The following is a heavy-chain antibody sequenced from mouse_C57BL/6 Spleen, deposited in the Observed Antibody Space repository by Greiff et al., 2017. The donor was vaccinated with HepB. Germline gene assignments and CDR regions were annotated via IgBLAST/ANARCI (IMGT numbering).Heavy chain of an antibody. CDR1: GFSFNTYA. D-gene: IGHD1-1*01. Sequence: EVKLVESGGGLVQPKGSLKLSCAASGFSFNTYAMNWVRQAPGKGLEWVARIRSKSNNYATYYADSVKDRFTISRDDSESMLYLQMNNLKTEDTAMYYCVRQAVVARGYYFDYWGQGTTLTVSS. J-gene: IGHJ2*01. CDR3: VRQAVVARGYYFDY. V-gene: IGHV10-1*01. CDR2: IRSKSNNYAT.